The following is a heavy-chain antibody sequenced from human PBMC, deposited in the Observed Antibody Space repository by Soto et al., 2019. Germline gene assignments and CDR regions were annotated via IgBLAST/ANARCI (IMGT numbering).Heavy chain of an antibody. Sequence: PGGSLRLSCAASGFTFSSFVMSWVRQAPGKGLEWVSGISGTGGSTYYADSVKGRFTISRDNSKNTLYLQMNSLRAEDTAVYYCAKSNWQGYCTSGVCYLAYWGQGNLVTVSS. CDR1: GFTFSSFV. CDR3: AKSNWQGYCTSGVCYLAY. J-gene: IGHJ4*03. D-gene: IGHD2-8*01. CDR2: ISGTGGST. V-gene: IGHV3-23*01.